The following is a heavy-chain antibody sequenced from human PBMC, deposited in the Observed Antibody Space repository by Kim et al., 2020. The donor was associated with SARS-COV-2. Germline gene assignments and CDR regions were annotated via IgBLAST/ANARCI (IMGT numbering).Heavy chain of an antibody. D-gene: IGHD5-12*01. Sequence: YNPPRKRRVTISVDTSKNQFSLKLSSVTAADTAVYYCVRRRGGWLRFFDYWGQGTLVTVSS. V-gene: IGHV4-39*01. CDR3: VRRRGGWLRFFDY. J-gene: IGHJ4*02.